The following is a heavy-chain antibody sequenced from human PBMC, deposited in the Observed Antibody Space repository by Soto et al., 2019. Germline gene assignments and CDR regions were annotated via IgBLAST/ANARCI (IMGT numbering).Heavy chain of an antibody. CDR3: ARVNCSGGSCYYDAFDN. Sequence: QVQLVESGGGVVQPGRSLRLSCAASGFTFSSYAMHWVRQAPGKGLEWVAVISYDGSNKYYADSVKGRFTISRDNSKNTLYLQMNSLRAEDTAVYYCARVNCSGGSCYYDAFDNWGQGTMVTVSS. CDR1: GFTFSSYA. J-gene: IGHJ3*02. CDR2: ISYDGSNK. V-gene: IGHV3-30-3*01. D-gene: IGHD2-15*01.